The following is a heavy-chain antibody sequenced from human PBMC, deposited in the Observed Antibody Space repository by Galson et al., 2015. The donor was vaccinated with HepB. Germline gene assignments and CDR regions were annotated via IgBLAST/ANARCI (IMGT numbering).Heavy chain of an antibody. Sequence: SLRLSCAASGFTFSNAWMSWVRQAPGKGLEWVGRIKSKTDGGTTDYAAPVKGRFTISRDDSKNTLYLQMNSLKTEDTAVYYCTTDKLFTDFDYWGQGTLVTVSS. V-gene: IGHV3-15*01. CDR1: GFTFSNAW. D-gene: IGHD3-10*01. CDR3: TTDKLFTDFDY. CDR2: IKSKTDGGTT. J-gene: IGHJ4*02.